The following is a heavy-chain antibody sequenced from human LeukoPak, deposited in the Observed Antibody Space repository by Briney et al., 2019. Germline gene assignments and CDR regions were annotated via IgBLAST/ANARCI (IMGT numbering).Heavy chain of an antibody. V-gene: IGHV3-30*01. CDR2: ISYDGSNK. Sequence: GGSLRLSCAASGFTFSSYAMHWVRQAPGKGLEWVAVISYDGSNKYYADSVKGRFTISRDNSKSTLYLQTNSLRAEDTAVYYCARAPTTVVTPLAYWGQGTLVAVSS. J-gene: IGHJ4*02. D-gene: IGHD4-23*01. CDR3: ARAPTTVVTPLAY. CDR1: GFTFSSYA.